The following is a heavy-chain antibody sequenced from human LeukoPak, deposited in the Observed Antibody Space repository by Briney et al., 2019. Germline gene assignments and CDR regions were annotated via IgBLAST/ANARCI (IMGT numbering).Heavy chain of an antibody. D-gene: IGHD3-3*01. V-gene: IGHV3-23*01. J-gene: IGHJ3*01. CDR3: ARGSTYDFWSGDALDV. Sequence: GGSLRLSYAASGFAFSSHAMTWVRQAPGKGLEWVSSISGSAEKTYYADSVKGRFTISRDSSQKILNLQMKNLRVEDTAIYYCARGSTYDFWSGDALDVWGQGTMVTVSS. CDR2: ISGSAEKT. CDR1: GFAFSSHA.